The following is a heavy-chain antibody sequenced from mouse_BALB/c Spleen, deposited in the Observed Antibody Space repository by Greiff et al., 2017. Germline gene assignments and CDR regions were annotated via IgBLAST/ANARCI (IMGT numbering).Heavy chain of an antibody. V-gene: IGHV1S81*02. CDR3: TRGGYGSSY. D-gene: IGHD1-1*01. CDR1: GYTFTSYY. J-gene: IGHJ2*01. Sequence: QVQLKESGAELVKPGASVKLSCKASGYTFTSYYMYWVKQRPGQGLEWIGEINPSNGGTNFNEKFKSKATLTVDKSSSTAYMQLSSLTSEDSAVYYCTRGGYGSSYWGQGTTLTVSS. CDR2: INPSNGGT.